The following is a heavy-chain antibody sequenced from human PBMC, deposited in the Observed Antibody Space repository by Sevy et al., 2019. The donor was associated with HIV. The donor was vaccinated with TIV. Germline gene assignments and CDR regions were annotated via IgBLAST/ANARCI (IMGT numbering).Heavy chain of an antibody. Sequence: GGSLRLSCAAXXFTFSNYGMHWVRQAPGKGLEWVAVIWYDGGNKYYADSVKGRFTISRDNSKNTLYLQINSLRAEDTAVYYCARDPVLKVTTYYYYYMDVWGKGTTVTVSS. J-gene: IGHJ6*03. V-gene: IGHV3-33*01. CDR1: XFTFSNYG. CDR2: IWYDGGNK. D-gene: IGHD4-4*01. CDR3: ARDPVLKVTTYYYYYMDV.